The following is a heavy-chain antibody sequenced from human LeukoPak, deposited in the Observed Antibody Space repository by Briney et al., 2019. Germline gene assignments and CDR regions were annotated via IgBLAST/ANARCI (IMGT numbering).Heavy chain of an antibody. D-gene: IGHD3-22*01. J-gene: IGHJ5*02. Sequence: PSETLSLTCTVSGGSISSSSYYWGWIRQPPGTGLEWIGSIYYSGSTYYNPSLKSRVTISVDTSKNQFSLKLSSVTAADTAVYYCARVRQNYDSDNWFDPWGQGTLVTVSS. CDR3: ARVRQNYDSDNWFDP. CDR1: GGSISSSSYY. CDR2: IYYSGST. V-gene: IGHV4-39*07.